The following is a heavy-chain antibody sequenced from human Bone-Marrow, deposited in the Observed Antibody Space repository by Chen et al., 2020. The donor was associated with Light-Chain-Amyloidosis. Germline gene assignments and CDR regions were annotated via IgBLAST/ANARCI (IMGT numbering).Heavy chain of an antibody. CDR1: GFTFSSYG. V-gene: IGHV3-30*18. D-gene: IGHD6-19*01. Sequence: QVQLVESGGGVVQPGRSRRLSCAASGFTFSSYGMHWVRQAPGKGLEWVAVISYDGSNKYYADSVKGRFTISRDNSKNTLYLQMNSLRAEDTAVYYCAKDPGRYSSGWYFWGQGTLVTVSS. CDR3: AKDPGRYSSGWYF. CDR2: ISYDGSNK. J-gene: IGHJ4*02.